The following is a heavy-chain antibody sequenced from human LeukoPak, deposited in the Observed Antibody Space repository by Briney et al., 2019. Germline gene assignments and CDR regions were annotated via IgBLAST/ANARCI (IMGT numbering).Heavy chain of an antibody. CDR1: GGSISSSSYY. Sequence: SETLSLTCTVSGGSISSSSYYWGWIRQPPGKGLEWIGSIYYSGSTYYNPSLKSRVTISVDTSKNQFSLKLSSVTAADTAVYYCARHYCTNGVCYNWFDPWGQGTLVTVSS. J-gene: IGHJ5*02. CDR3: ARHYCTNGVCYNWFDP. CDR2: IYYSGST. V-gene: IGHV4-39*01. D-gene: IGHD2-8*01.